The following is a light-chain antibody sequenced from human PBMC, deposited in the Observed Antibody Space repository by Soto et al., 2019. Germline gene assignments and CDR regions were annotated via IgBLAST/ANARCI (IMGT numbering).Light chain of an antibody. CDR3: QQYNSYLIT. CDR2: DAS. CDR1: QNIYTW. V-gene: IGKV1-5*01. Sequence: DIQMTQSPATLFASVGDRVTITCRASQNIYTWLAWYQQKPGKAPKLLIYDASSLESGVPSRFSGSGSGTEFTLTISSLQPDDFATYYCQQYNSYLITFGQGTRLEIK. J-gene: IGKJ5*01.